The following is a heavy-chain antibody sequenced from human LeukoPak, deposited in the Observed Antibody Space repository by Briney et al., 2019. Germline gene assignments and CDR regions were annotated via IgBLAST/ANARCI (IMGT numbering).Heavy chain of an antibody. CDR3: ARLAIRVFDY. Sequence: GGSLRLSCAASGFTVSSNYMSWVRQAPGKGLEWVANINQDGSDKYYVDSVKGRFTISRDNAKNSLFLQMNSLRAEDTAVYYCARLAIRVFDYWGQGTLVTVSS. J-gene: IGHJ4*02. D-gene: IGHD2-2*02. CDR1: GFTVSSNY. V-gene: IGHV3-7*01. CDR2: INQDGSDK.